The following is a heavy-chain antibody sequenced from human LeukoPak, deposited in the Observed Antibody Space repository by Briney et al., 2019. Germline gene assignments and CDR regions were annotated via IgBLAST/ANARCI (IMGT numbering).Heavy chain of an antibody. CDR1: GFTFSSYA. D-gene: IGHD3-22*01. CDR2: IWYDGSNK. J-gene: IGHJ4*02. Sequence: GGSLRLSCAASGFTFSSYAMHWVRQAPGKGLEWVAVIWYDGSNKYYADSVKGRFTISRDNSKNTLYLQMNSLRAEDTAVYYCARGAGHYYDSSGYHYWGQGTLVTVSS. CDR3: ARGAGHYYDSSGYHY. V-gene: IGHV3-33*08.